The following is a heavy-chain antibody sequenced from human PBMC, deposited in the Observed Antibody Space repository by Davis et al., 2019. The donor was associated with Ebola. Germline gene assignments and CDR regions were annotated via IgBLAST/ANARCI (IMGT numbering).Heavy chain of an antibody. D-gene: IGHD4-11*01. CDR3: ARDDTGYSSNLGRFRDHPFDL. CDR2: INPSDGNT. CDR1: GYTFTSYY. J-gene: IGHJ3*01. Sequence: AASVKVSCEASGYTFTSYYMHWVRQAPGQGLEWMGIINPSDGNTNYAQKFQGRVTMTRDTSTTTVYMELSSLRSEDTAVYYCARDDTGYSSNLGRFRDHPFDLWGQGTMVTVSS. V-gene: IGHV1-46*01.